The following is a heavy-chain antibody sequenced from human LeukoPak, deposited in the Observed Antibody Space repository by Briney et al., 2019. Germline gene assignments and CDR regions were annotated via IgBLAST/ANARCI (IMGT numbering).Heavy chain of an antibody. J-gene: IGHJ4*02. V-gene: IGHV3-30*02. D-gene: IGHD4-17*01. CDR2: IRYDGSNK. CDR1: RFTFSRYG. CDR3: AKEIWPTVTIPGWTYFDY. Sequence: GGSLRLSCAASRFTFSRYGMHWVRQAPGKGLEWVAFIRYDGSNKYYADSVKGRFTISRDNSKNTLHLQMNSLRAEDTAVYYCAKEIWPTVTIPGWTYFDYWGQGALVTVSS.